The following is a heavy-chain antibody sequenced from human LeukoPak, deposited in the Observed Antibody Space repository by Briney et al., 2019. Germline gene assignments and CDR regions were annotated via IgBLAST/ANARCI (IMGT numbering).Heavy chain of an antibody. CDR3: ARDSSGWYFAGP. CDR2: TIPIFGTA. Sequence: SVKVSCKASGGTFSSYAISWVRQAPGQGLEWMGGTIPIFGTANYAQKFQGRVTITADKSTSTAYMKLSSLRSEDTAVYYCARDSSGWYFAGPWGQGTLVTVSS. V-gene: IGHV1-69*06. CDR1: GGTFSSYA. D-gene: IGHD6-19*01. J-gene: IGHJ5*02.